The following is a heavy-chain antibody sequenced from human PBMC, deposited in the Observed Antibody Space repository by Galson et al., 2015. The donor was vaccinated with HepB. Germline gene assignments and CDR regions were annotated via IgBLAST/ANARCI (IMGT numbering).Heavy chain of an antibody. Sequence: SLRLSCAASGFRFNIYDMSWVRQAPGKGLEWVSGITNSGGRRYYAEPGKGRFTISRDNSKNTVFLQMSSLRAEDTAMYYCAKGAYMSSYSLYGMDAWGQGTTVIVS. CDR2: ITNSGGRR. CDR3: AKGAYMSSYSLYGMDA. V-gene: IGHV3-23*01. D-gene: IGHD6-6*01. J-gene: IGHJ6*02. CDR1: GFRFNIYD.